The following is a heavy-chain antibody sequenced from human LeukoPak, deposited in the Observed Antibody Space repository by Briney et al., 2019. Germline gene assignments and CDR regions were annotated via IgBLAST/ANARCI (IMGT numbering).Heavy chain of an antibody. V-gene: IGHV3-30-3*01. D-gene: IGHD4-17*01. CDR1: GFTFSSYA. CDR3: ARGVATATTGRSSYNWFDP. CDR2: ISYDGSNK. Sequence: QPGRSLRLSCAASGFTFSSYAMHWVRQAPGKGLEWVAVISYDGSNKYYADSVKGRFTISRDNSKNTLYLQMNSLRAEDTAVYYCARGVATATTGRSSYNWFDPWGQGTLVTVSS. J-gene: IGHJ5*02.